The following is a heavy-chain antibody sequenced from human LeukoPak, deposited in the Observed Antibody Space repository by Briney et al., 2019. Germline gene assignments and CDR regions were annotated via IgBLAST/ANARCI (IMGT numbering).Heavy chain of an antibody. CDR2: IYYSGST. V-gene: IGHV4-59*01. J-gene: IGHJ4*02. D-gene: IGHD3-22*01. CDR1: GGSISSYY. Sequence: SETLSLTCTVSGGSISSYYWSWIRQPPGKGLEWIGYIYYSGSTNYNPSLKSRVTISVDTTKNQFSLKLSSVTAADTAVYYCASLSTTMIVANWGQGTLVTVSS. CDR3: ASLSTTMIVAN.